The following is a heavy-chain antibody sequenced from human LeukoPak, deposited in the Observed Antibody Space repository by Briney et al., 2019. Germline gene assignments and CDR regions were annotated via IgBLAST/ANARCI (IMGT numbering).Heavy chain of an antibody. CDR2: IIPIIGIA. D-gene: IGHD2-21*02. J-gene: IGHJ4*02. CDR1: GGSFSSYV. Sequence: SVKVSCKASGGSFSSYVISGVRQAPGQGVEWMGRIIPIIGIANYAQKFQGRVTITADKSKSTAYMELSSLSAEDTAVYYCARAYCGGDCFYFDYWGQGTLVTVSS. V-gene: IGHV1-69*04. CDR3: ARAYCGGDCFYFDY.